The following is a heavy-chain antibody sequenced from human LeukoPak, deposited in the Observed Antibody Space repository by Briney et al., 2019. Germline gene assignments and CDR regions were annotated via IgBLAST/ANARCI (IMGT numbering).Heavy chain of an antibody. CDR2: IYYSGNT. CDR1: GDSISTSNSY. CDR3: ARGSVDY. J-gene: IGHJ4*02. Sequence: PSETLSLTCTVSGDSISTSNSYWGWIRQPPGKGLEWIGSIYYSGNTYYNASLKSRVTISVDTSKNQFSLKFTSVTAADTAVYYCARGSVDYWGQGTLVTVSS. V-gene: IGHV4-39*07.